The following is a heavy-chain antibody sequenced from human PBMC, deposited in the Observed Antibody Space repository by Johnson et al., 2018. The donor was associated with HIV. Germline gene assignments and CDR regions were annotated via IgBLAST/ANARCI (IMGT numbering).Heavy chain of an antibody. V-gene: IGHV3-20*04. CDR2: INWNGGNT. J-gene: IGHJ3*02. Sequence: VQLVESGGGLVQPGGSLRLSCAASGFTFSSYCMSWVRQGTGKGLEWVSGINWNGGNTGYADSVKGRFTISRDNAKNSLYLQMNSLRAEDTAVYYCARGDGATGYHDAFDIWGQGTMVTVSS. CDR1: GFTFSSYC. CDR3: ARGDGATGYHDAFDI. D-gene: IGHD1-26*01.